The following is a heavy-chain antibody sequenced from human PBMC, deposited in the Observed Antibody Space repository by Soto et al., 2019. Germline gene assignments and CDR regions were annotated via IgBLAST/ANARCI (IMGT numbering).Heavy chain of an antibody. V-gene: IGHV4-61*01. Sequence: QVQLQESGPGLVKPSETLSLTCTVSGGSVSSGSYYWSWIRQPPGKGLEWIGYIYYSGSTNYNPPLKSRVTISVDTSKNQFSLKLSSVTAADTAVYYCARVGIAARYGMDVWGQGTTVTVSS. CDR1: GGSVSSGSYY. CDR2: IYYSGST. D-gene: IGHD6-13*01. CDR3: ARVGIAARYGMDV. J-gene: IGHJ6*02.